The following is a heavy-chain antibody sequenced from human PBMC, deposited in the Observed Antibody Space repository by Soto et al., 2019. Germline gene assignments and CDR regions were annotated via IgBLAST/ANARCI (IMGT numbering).Heavy chain of an antibody. CDR1: GGSFSGYQ. D-gene: IGHD3-10*01. Sequence: QVQLQQWGAGLLKPSETLSLTCAVYGGSFSGYQWSWIRQTPGKGLEWIGGINDSGDINYNPSLKSRVNILVGSPKKQISLRLSSVTAADTAVYYCARGLILWFGELSRRGGYYYYMDVWGKGTTVTVSS. V-gene: IGHV4-34*01. CDR2: INDSGDI. CDR3: ARGLILWFGELSRRGGYYYYMDV. J-gene: IGHJ6*03.